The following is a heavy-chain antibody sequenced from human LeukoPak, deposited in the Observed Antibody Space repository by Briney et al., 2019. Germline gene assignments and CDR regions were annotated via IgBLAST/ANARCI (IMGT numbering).Heavy chain of an antibody. CDR1: GGSFSGYY. Sequence: SETLSLTCAVYGGSFSGYYWRWIRQPPGKGLEWIGEINHSGSTNYNPPLKSRVTISVDTSKNQFSLKLSSVTAADAAVYYCARWDSGWYYFDYWGQGILVTVSS. D-gene: IGHD6-19*01. CDR2: INHSGST. J-gene: IGHJ4*02. V-gene: IGHV4-34*01. CDR3: ARWDSGWYYFDY.